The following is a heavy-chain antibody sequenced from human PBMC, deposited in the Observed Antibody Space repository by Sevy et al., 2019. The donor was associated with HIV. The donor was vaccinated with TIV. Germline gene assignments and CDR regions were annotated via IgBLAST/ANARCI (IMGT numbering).Heavy chain of an antibody. J-gene: IGHJ4*02. D-gene: IGHD3-10*01. V-gene: IGHV2-5*02. CDR3: AHRRMVRGVITAPFDY. CDR1: GFSLSTSGVG. Sequence: SGPTLVKPTQTLTLTCTFSGFSLSTSGVGVGWIRQPPGKALEWLALIYWDDDTRYSPSLKSRLNITKDTSTNQVVLTMPNMDPVDTATYFCAHRRMVRGVITAPFDYWGQGTLVTVSS. CDR2: IYWDDDT.